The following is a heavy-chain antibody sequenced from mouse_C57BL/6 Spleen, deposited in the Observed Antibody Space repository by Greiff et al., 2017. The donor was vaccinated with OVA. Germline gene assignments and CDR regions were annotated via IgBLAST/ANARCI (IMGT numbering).Heavy chain of an antibody. V-gene: IGHV2-9-1*01. CDR2: IWTGGGT. D-gene: IGHD3-2*02. CDR1: GFSLTSYA. Sequence: VMLVESGPGLVAPSQSLSITCTVSGFSLTSYAISWVRQPPGKGLEWLGVIWTGGGTNYNSALKSRLSISKDKSKSQVFLKMNSLQTDDTAMYYCARRGRLQEDYYAMDYWGQGTLVTVSS. CDR3: ARRGRLQEDYYAMDY. J-gene: IGHJ4*01.